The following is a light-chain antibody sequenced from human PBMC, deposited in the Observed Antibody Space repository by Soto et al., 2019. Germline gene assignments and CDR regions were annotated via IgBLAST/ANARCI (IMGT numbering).Light chain of an antibody. V-gene: IGKV3-15*01. J-gene: IGKJ2*01. CDR2: SAS. CDR3: QQRNNWPLT. CDR1: QSISSD. Sequence: EIVMTQSPATLSVSPGERATLSCRASQSISSDLAWYQQKPGQPPRLLIYSASTRAAGVPARFTGSGSGSEFTLTISGLQSEDFAVYYCQQRNNWPLTFGQGTRLEI.